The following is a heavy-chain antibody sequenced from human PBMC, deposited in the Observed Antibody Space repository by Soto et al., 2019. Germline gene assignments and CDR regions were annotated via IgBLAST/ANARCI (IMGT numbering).Heavy chain of an antibody. J-gene: IGHJ4*02. CDR1: GFIFSNYW. CDR3: ARAPHPEGRPYYFHD. V-gene: IGHV3-7*05. CDR2: IKQDGSET. Sequence: EVQLVESGGGLVQPGGSLRLSCAASGFIFSNYWMSWVRQAPGKGLEWVANIKQDGSETYYVDSVKGRFTISRDDVRNSVYLQMNRLRAEDTAVYYCARAPHPEGRPYYFHDWGQGTLVTVSS. D-gene: IGHD3-16*01.